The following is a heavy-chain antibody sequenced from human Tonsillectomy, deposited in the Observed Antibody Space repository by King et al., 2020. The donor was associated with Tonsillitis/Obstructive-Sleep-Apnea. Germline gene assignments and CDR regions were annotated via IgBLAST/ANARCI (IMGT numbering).Heavy chain of an antibody. CDR3: ARDKDSGGGFDF. V-gene: IGHV3-48*02. CDR2: ITSSSSTI. Sequence: VQLVESGGDLVQPGGSLRLSCAASGFTFSSYSMNWVRQAPGKGLEWVSYITSSSSTIYYADSVTGRFTISRDNAKNSLYLQMNSLRDEDTAVYYCARDKDSGGGFDFWGQGTLVTVSS. D-gene: IGHD2-15*01. CDR1: GFTFSSYS. J-gene: IGHJ4*02.